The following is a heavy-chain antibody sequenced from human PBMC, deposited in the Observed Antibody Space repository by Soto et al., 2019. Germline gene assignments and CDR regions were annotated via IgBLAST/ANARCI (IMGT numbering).Heavy chain of an antibody. V-gene: IGHV3-21*01. CDR1: GLTFSSYS. CDR3: ARDRGCSGGSCYSVPASPLPFDP. J-gene: IGHJ5*02. D-gene: IGHD2-15*01. CDR2: ISSSSSCI. Sequence: GSLILSCAASGLTFSSYSMNLVRQAPGKGLGWVSSISSSSSCIYYADSVKGRFTISRDNAKNSLYLQMNSLRAEDTAVYYCARDRGCSGGSCYSVPASPLPFDPWGQGTLVTVSS.